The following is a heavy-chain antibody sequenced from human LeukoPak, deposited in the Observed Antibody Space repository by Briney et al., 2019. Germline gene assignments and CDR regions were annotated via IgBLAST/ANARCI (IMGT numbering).Heavy chain of an antibody. D-gene: IGHD3-10*02. Sequence: GGSLRLSCAAPGFTFSSYGMHWGRQAPGKGLEWVAVISYDGSNKYYADSVKGRFTISRDNSKNTLYLQMNSLGAEDTAVYYCAREMFGEGNYWGQGTLVTVSS. J-gene: IGHJ4*02. CDR3: AREMFGEGNY. CDR2: ISYDGSNK. CDR1: GFTFSSYG. V-gene: IGHV3-30*03.